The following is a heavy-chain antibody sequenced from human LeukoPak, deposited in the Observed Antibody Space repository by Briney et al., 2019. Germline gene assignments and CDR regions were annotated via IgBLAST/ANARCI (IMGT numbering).Heavy chain of an antibody. CDR2: IYHSGST. D-gene: IGHD3-22*01. V-gene: IGHV4-30-2*01. CDR3: ARSMIAWGYYFDY. J-gene: IGHJ4*02. CDR1: GGSISSGGYY. Sequence: SETLSLTCAVSGGSISSGGYYWSWLRQPPGKGLEWIGYIYHSGSTYYNPSLKSRVTISVNRSKNQFSLKLSSVTAADTAVYYCARSMIAWGYYFDYWGQGTLVTVST.